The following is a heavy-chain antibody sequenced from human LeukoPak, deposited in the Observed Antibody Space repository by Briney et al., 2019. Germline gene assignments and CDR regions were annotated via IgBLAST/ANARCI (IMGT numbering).Heavy chain of an antibody. V-gene: IGHV1-18*04. CDR1: GYTFTSYG. CDR3: ARTWFGELLGYVFDY. Sequence: ASVKVSCKASGYTFTSYGISWVRQAPGQGLEWMGWISAYNGNTNHAQKLQGRVTMTTDTSTSTAYMELRSLRSDDTAVYYCARTWFGELLGYVFDYWGQGTLVTVSS. J-gene: IGHJ4*02. D-gene: IGHD3-10*01. CDR2: ISAYNGNT.